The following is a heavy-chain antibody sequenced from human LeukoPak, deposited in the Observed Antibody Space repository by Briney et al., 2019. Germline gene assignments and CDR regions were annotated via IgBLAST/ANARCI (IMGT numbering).Heavy chain of an antibody. J-gene: IGHJ4*02. V-gene: IGHV3-7*01. CDR2: IKQDGIEK. D-gene: IGHD6-6*01. CDR1: GFSFRSYW. CDR3: ARDRRRGSSSGNPEHIYDY. Sequence: GGSLRLSCVASGFSFRSYWMDWVRQAPGKGLEWVANIKQDGIEKYFVDSVKGRFAISRDNAKNSLYLQMNNLRAEDTAVYYCARDRRRGSSSGNPEHIYDYWGQGTLVTVSS.